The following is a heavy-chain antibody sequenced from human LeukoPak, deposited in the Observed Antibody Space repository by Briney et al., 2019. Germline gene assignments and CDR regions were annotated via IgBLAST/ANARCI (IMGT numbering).Heavy chain of an antibody. CDR3: AKDRGYDPYFDY. Sequence: LRLSCASTGFTLRSYAMSSVGQPPGKRLDWDSAISGSGGSTYYADSVTGRFTISRDNSKHTLYLQMNSLRAEDTAVYYCAKDRGYDPYFDYWGQGTLVTVSS. D-gene: IGHD5-12*01. V-gene: IGHV3-23*01. CDR2: ISGSGGST. J-gene: IGHJ4*02. CDR1: GFTLRSYA.